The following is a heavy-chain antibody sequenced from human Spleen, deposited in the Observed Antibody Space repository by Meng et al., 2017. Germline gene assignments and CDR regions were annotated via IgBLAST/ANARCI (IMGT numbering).Heavy chain of an antibody. D-gene: IGHD4-17*01. CDR3: AKMGDDYGDFTDAFDI. Sequence: GGSLRLSCAASGFTFDDYAMHWVRQAPGKGLEWVSGISWNSGSIGYADSVKGRFTISRDNAKNSLYLQMNSLRAEDMALYYCAKMGDDYGDFTDAFDIWGQGTMVTVSS. J-gene: IGHJ3*02. CDR1: GFTFDDYA. V-gene: IGHV3-9*03. CDR2: ISWNSGSI.